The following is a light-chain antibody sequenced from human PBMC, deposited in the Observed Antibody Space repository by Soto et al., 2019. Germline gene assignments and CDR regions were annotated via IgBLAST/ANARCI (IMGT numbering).Light chain of an antibody. CDR2: TGS. V-gene: IGKV1-12*01. J-gene: IGKJ4*01. Sequence: DIQMTQSPSSVSASVGDRVSITCRASQGISNWLAWYQQKPGRAPKLLIYTGSSLQSGAPSRFSGNGSGTDFTLTISSLQPEDVATYYCQQANSFPLTCGGETKVEIK. CDR1: QGISNW. CDR3: QQANSFPLT.